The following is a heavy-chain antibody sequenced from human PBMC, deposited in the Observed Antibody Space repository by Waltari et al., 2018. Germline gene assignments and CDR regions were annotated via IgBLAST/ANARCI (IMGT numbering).Heavy chain of an antibody. J-gene: IGHJ1*01. Sequence: VQLVESGGGLVHPGGSLRVSCVVSGSIFADHYMDWVRQAPGKAPGWVGRIANRANSYITEYPASMKGRFTISREDSKNLLFLQMTDLKSEDTAIYYCVRGGYYYDSNGGYFQFWGRGTLVTVSS. V-gene: IGHV3-72*01. CDR2: IANRANSYIT. CDR1: GSIFADHY. CDR3: VRGGYYYDSNGGYFQF. D-gene: IGHD3-22*01.